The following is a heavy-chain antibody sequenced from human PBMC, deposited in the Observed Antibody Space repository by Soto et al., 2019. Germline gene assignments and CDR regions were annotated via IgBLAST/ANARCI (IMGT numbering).Heavy chain of an antibody. CDR1: GYTFTSYC. D-gene: IGHD3-10*01. J-gene: IGHJ6*02. CDR3: ASGSRPTYYYGSGIATYYYGMDV. Sequence: ASVKVSCKGSGYTFTSYCISWVLQAPGQGLEWMGWISAYNGNTNYAQKLQGRVTMTTDTSTSTAYMELRSLRSDDTAVYYCASGSRPTYYYGSGIATYYYGMDVWGQGTTVTVSS. V-gene: IGHV1-18*04. CDR2: ISAYNGNT.